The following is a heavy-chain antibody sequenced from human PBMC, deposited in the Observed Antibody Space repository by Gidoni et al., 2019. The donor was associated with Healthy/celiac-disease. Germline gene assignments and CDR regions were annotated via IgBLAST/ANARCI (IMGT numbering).Heavy chain of an antibody. V-gene: IGHV3-30*04. CDR3: ARGEGWLPTGYFDY. Sequence: TFSSYAMHWVRQAPGKGLEWVAVISYDGSNKYYADSVKGRFTISRDNSKNTLYLQMNSLRAEDTAVYYCARGEGWLPTGYFDYWGQGTLVTVSS. CDR2: ISYDGSNK. CDR1: TFSSYA. J-gene: IGHJ4*02. D-gene: IGHD2-15*01.